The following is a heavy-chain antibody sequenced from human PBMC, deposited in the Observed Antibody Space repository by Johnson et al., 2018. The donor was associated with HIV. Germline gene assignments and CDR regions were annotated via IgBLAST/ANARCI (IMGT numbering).Heavy chain of an antibody. V-gene: IGHV3-7*01. CDR1: GFTFSSYW. CDR3: ASRSYGYVRHAFDI. J-gene: IGHJ3*02. Sequence: VQLVESGGGLLQPGGSLILSCAASGFTFSSYWMSWVRQAPGKGLEWVANIKQDGSEKYYVDSVKGRFTISRDNAKNSLYLQMNSLRAEDTAVYYCASRSYGYVRHAFDIWGQGTMVTVSS. D-gene: IGHD5-18*01. CDR2: IKQDGSEK.